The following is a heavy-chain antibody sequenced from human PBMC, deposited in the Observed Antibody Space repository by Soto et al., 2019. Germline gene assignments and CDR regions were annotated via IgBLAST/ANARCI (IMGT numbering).Heavy chain of an antibody. CDR1: GSTFSGYA. Sequence: EVQLVESGGGLVQPGGSWRPPVAAPGSTFSGYAMHWARQASGKGLEWVPVIGTAGDTYSSGSVKGRFTISRDSLTTSLYLQMNSLRAGDTAVYYCVRDTTGFGYFDSWGQGTLVTVSS. D-gene: IGHD1-1*01. V-gene: IGHV3-13*01. J-gene: IGHJ4*02. CDR2: IGTAGDT. CDR3: VRDTTGFGYFDS.